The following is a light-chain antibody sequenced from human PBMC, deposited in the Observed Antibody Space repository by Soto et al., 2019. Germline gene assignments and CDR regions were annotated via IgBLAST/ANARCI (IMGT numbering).Light chain of an antibody. J-gene: IGLJ2*01. V-gene: IGLV2-11*01. CDR1: SSDVGGYNY. CDR2: EVS. CDR3: CSYAGSYTIGV. Sequence: QSALTQPRSVSGSPGQSVTISCTGTSSDVGGYNYVSWYQQHPGKAPKLMIYEVSKRPSGVPDRFSGSKSGNTASLTISGLQAADEADYYCCSYAGSYTIGVFGGGTKLTVL.